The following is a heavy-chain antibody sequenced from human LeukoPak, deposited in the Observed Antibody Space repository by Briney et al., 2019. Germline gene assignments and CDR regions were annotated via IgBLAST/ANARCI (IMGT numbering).Heavy chain of an antibody. CDR1: GGSISSYY. CDR2: VHYSGST. Sequence: SETLSLTCTVSGGSISSYYWSWIRQPPGKGLEWIGYVHYSGSTNYNPSLNSRVTISVDTSKNQFSLKLSSVTAADTAVYYCARTPNYDFLSDYFDFWGQGTLVTVSS. J-gene: IGHJ4*02. V-gene: IGHV4-59*01. D-gene: IGHD3-3*01. CDR3: ARTPNYDFLSDYFDF.